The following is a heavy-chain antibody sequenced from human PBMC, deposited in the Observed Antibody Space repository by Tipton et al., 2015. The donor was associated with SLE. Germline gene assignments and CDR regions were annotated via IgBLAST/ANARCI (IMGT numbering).Heavy chain of an antibody. CDR2: VFYGANT. CDR3: ARTLDALDI. CDR1: GDSIISSSNY. V-gene: IGHV4-39*07. J-gene: IGHJ3*02. Sequence: TLSLTCTVSGDSIISSSNYWGWIRQTPGESLEWIGSVFYGANTYYNPSLQSRVVMSMDKSKNQFSLKLTAVTAADTAVYYCARTLDALDIWGQGTMVTVSS.